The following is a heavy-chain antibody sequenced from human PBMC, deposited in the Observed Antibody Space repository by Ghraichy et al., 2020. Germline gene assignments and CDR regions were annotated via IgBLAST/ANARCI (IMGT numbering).Heavy chain of an antibody. CDR3: ARDWELDGMDV. J-gene: IGHJ6*02. CDR2: IYSGGNT. V-gene: IGHV3-53*01. CDR1: GFTVSSNY. Sequence: GESLNISCAASGFTVSSNYMSWVRQAPGKGLEWVSVIYSGGNTFYADSVKGRFTISRDNSKNTLFLQMNSLRAEDTAIYYCARDWELDGMDVWGQGTTVTVSS. D-gene: IGHD1-26*01.